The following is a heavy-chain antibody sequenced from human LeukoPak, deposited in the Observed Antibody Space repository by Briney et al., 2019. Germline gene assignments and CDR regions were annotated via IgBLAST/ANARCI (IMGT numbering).Heavy chain of an antibody. CDR2: IKQDGSEK. V-gene: IGHV3-7*01. CDR1: GFIFSSYW. J-gene: IGHJ4*02. Sequence: GGSLRLSCAASGFIFSSYWMGWVRQAPGKGLEWVANIKQDGSEKYSVDSVKGRFTISRDNAKNSLYLQMNSLRGEDTAVYYCARLYCSTISCLCFDYWGQGTLVTVSS. D-gene: IGHD2-2*01. CDR3: ARLYCSTISCLCFDY.